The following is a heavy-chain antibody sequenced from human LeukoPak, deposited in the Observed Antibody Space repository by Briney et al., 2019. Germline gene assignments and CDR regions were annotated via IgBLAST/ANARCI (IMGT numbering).Heavy chain of an antibody. V-gene: IGHV3-30-3*01. J-gene: IGHJ4*02. CDR2: TSSDLNVK. CDR1: GFTFRNYV. CDR3: AREGYYGSGSPPSLYFDY. Sequence: PGGNLSLSCAASGFTFRNYVIHWHRQAPGQGLEWVAVTSSDLNVKVYVDSVKGRFTISRANSRSTLYLQMNSLRAEDTAIYCCAREGYYGSGSPPSLYFDYWGQGTLVTVSS. D-gene: IGHD3-10*01.